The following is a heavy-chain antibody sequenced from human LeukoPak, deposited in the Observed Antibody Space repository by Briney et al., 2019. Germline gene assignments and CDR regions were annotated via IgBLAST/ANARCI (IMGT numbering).Heavy chain of an antibody. CDR1: EGTFSSYA. CDR3: ARDRGSSWYFDY. CDR2: IIPIFGTA. V-gene: IGHV1-69*01. J-gene: IGHJ4*02. Sequence: ASVKVSCKASEGTFSSYAVSWVRQAPGQGLEWMGGIIPIFGTANYAQKFQGRVTITADESTSTAYMELSSLRSEDTAVYYCARDRGSSWYFDYWGQGTLVTVSS. D-gene: IGHD6-13*01.